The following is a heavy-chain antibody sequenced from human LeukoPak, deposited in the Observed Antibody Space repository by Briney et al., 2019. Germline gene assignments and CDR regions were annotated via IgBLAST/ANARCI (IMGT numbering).Heavy chain of an antibody. J-gene: IGHJ4*02. Sequence: GGSLRLSCAASGFGFSDCGMHWVRQAPDKGLEWVALIWKDGGDKYYSDSVKGRFTISRDNSKNTLDLQMNSLSAEDTAIYYCVREGLGGTPYRGNFDYWGQGTLVTVSS. CDR1: GFGFSDCG. CDR2: IWKDGGDK. D-gene: IGHD1-1*01. CDR3: VREGLGGTPYRGNFDY. V-gene: IGHV3-33*01.